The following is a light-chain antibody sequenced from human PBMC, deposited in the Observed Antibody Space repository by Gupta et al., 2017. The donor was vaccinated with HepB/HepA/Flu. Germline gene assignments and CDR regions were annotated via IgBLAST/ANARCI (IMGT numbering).Light chain of an antibody. CDR1: QSVSSNY. J-gene: IGKJ1*01. CDR2: GAS. CDR3: YQECNSPRT. V-gene: IGKV3-20*01. Sequence: EIVLTQSPGTLSLSPGERATLSCRASQSVSSNYLAWYQQKPGQAPRLLIYGASSRATGIPDRFSGSGSGTDFTLTIIRRVPQDFAVSYCYQECNSPRTFGPGTXVEIK.